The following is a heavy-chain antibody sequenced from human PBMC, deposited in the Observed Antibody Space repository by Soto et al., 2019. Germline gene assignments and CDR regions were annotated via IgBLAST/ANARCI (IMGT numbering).Heavy chain of an antibody. D-gene: IGHD3-9*01. CDR3: ARCPIDHNWFDP. J-gene: IGHJ5*02. CDR2: IYDTGST. CDR1: GSDITAYY. V-gene: IGHV4-59*01. Sequence: SETLSLTCTVSGSDITAYYWSWLRQSPGKGLEWIGHIYDTGSTTYNPSLKSRVTISVDTPNKQFSLRLTSVTAADTAVYYCARCPIDHNWFDPWGQGTLVTVSS.